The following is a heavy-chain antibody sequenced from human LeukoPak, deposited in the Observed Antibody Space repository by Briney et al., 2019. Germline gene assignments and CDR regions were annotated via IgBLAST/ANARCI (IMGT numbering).Heavy chain of an antibody. Sequence: GGSLRLSRAASGFTFSSYGMHWVRQAPGKGLEWVAVISYDGSNKYYADSVKGRFTISRDNSKNTLYLQMNSLRAEDTAVYYCAKVSYAAAAGEHDYWGQGTLVTVSS. J-gene: IGHJ4*02. D-gene: IGHD6-13*01. CDR1: GFTFSSYG. V-gene: IGHV3-30*18. CDR3: AKVSYAAAAGEHDY. CDR2: ISYDGSNK.